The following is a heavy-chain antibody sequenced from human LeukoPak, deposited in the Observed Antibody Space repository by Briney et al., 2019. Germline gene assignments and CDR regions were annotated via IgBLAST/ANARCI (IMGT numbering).Heavy chain of an antibody. Sequence: GGSLRLSCAASGVTSNYMSWVRQAPGKGLEWVSVIYNGGTTYYADSVKGRFTISRDNSKSTLFLYLQMNSLRTDDTAVYYCARVEMATITFDYWGQGTLVTVSS. D-gene: IGHD5-24*01. CDR2: IYNGGTT. CDR3: ARVEMATITFDY. V-gene: IGHV3-66*02. CDR1: GVTSNY. J-gene: IGHJ4*02.